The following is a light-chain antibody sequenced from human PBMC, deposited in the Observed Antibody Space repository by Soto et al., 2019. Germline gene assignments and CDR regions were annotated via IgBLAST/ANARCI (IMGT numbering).Light chain of an antibody. V-gene: IGKV3-11*01. CDR2: DAF. CDR1: QSVVGF. Sequence: EIVLTQSPATLSLSPGERATLSCRASQSVVGFLAWYQQRSGQTPKLLIYDAFKRAPGIPARFSGSGSGTDFTLTISSLEPEEFAVYYCQHRSNWLGTFGPGTKVDIK. CDR3: QHRSNWLGT. J-gene: IGKJ3*01.